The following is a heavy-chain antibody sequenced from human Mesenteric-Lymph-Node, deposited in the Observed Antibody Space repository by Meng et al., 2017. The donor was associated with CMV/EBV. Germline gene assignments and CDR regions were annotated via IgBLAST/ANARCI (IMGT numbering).Heavy chain of an antibody. CDR2: ISGSGGST. J-gene: IGHJ4*02. CDR1: GFTFSSYA. V-gene: IGHV3-23*01. CDR3: ATASSGSFPHYFDY. D-gene: IGHD6-19*01. Sequence: GESLKISCAASGFTFSSYAISWVRQAPGKGLEWVSVISGSGGSTYYADSVKGRFTISRDNSKNTLYLQMNSLRAEDTAVYYCATASSGSFPHYFDYWGQGTLVTVSS.